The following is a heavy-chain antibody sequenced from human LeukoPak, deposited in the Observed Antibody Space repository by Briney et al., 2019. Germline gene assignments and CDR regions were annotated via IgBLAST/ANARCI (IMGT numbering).Heavy chain of an antibody. V-gene: IGHV3-7*01. J-gene: IGHJ4*02. CDR3: ARDQGAAGDY. CDR1: GFTFSTYG. CDR2: INEDGSEK. D-gene: IGHD6-13*01. Sequence: GGYLRLSCAASGFTFSTYGMTWVRQAPGKGLEWVANINEDGSEKFYVDSVKGRFTIYRDNAKKSVYLQMNSLIAEDTALYYCARDQGAAGDYWCQGTLVTVSS.